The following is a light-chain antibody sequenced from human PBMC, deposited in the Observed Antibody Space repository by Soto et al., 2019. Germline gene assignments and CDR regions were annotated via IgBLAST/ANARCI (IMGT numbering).Light chain of an antibody. J-gene: IGLJ3*02. V-gene: IGLV2-14*01. Sequence: QSALTQPASVSGSPGQSITISCTGTSSDVGGYNYVSWYQQHPGKAPKLMIYEVSTRPSGVSNRFSGSKSGNTASQTISGRQAEDEADYYCSSYTSSSTRVFGGGTKVTVL. CDR1: SSDVGGYNY. CDR3: SSYTSSSTRV. CDR2: EVS.